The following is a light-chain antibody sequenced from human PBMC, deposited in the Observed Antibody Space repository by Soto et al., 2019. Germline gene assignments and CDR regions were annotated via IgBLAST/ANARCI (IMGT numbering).Light chain of an antibody. Sequence: TVVPQEPSVSVSPGGTVTLTCGLSSGSVSTGHFPSWYQQTPGQAPRTLIYGTNSRSSGVPDRFSGSILGTQAALTITGPQEDDECNYYCVLYMGGGKYFFGAGTRVTAL. CDR1: SGSVSTGHF. J-gene: IGLJ1*01. V-gene: IGLV8-61*01. CDR3: VLYMGGGKYF. CDR2: GTN.